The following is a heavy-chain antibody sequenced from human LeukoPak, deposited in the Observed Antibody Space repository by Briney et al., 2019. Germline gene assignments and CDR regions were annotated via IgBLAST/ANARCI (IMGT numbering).Heavy chain of an antibody. V-gene: IGHV4-59*02. J-gene: IGHJ4*02. CDR3: ARMYSSGYSDFHY. Sequence: SETLSLTCTVSGASVSSFYWGWIRQPPGKGLEWIGYISYSGSTDYNPSLKSRVPISKDTSKNQLSLKLSSVTAADTAVYYCARMYSSGYSDFHYWGQGTLVTVSS. CDR1: GASVSSFY. CDR2: ISYSGST. D-gene: IGHD3-22*01.